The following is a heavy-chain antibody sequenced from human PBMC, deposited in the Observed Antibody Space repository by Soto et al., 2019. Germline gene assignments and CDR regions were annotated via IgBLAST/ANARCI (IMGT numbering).Heavy chain of an antibody. CDR3: ARDPPTGTTLDWADS. Sequence: GGSLRLSCAASGFSFSSDSMVWVRQAPGKGLEWVSSISSSGSFMNYADSVKGRFTTSRDNAKNSLYLQMSGLKDEDTAVYYCARDPPTGTTLDWADSWGQGTLVTVSS. CDR2: ISSSGSFM. J-gene: IGHJ4*02. V-gene: IGHV3-21*01. CDR1: GFSFSSDS. D-gene: IGHD1-7*01.